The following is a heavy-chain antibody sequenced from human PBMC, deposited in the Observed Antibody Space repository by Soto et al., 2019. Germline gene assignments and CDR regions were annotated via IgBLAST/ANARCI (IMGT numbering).Heavy chain of an antibody. J-gene: IGHJ4*02. Sequence: PSETLSLTCSVSGGSISPYYWSWIRQPPGRGLESIGYISYTGNTYYNPSLRSRVTISVDTSKNQLSLKLNSVTAADTAVYYCARENYATSGAPFLDYWGRGTLVTVSS. CDR1: GGSISPYY. D-gene: IGHD3-22*01. V-gene: IGHV4-59*01. CDR2: ISYTGNT. CDR3: ARENYATSGAPFLDY.